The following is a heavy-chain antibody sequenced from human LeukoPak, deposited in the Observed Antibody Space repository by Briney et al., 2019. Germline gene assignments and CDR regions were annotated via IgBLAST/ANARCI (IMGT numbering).Heavy chain of an antibody. CDR1: GGSISSSTYY. V-gene: IGHV4-39*07. CDR2: IYYTGST. CDR3: ARGRGAIVATIVPYYFDS. D-gene: IGHD5-12*01. J-gene: IGHJ4*02. Sequence: PSETLSLTCTVSGGSISSSTYYWGWIRQPPWKGLEWIGTIYYTGSTYYNPSLKSRVSMSVDTSKNQFSLKLSSATAADTAVYYCARGRGAIVATIVPYYFDSWGQGTLVTVSS.